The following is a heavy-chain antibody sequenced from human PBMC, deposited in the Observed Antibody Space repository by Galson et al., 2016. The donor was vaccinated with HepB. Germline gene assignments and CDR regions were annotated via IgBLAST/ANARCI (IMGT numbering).Heavy chain of an antibody. V-gene: IGHV1-2*06. J-gene: IGHJ2*01. CDR3: ARDRDFYYQFDL. D-gene: IGHD3-22*01. Sequence: VKVSCKASGYTFTGYFIHWVRQAPGQGLEWMGRINPSNGVTNFAQKFQDRVTMTRDTSISIAYMELFRLRSDDTAVYHCARDRDFYYQFDLWGRGTLVTVSS. CDR1: GYTFTGYF. CDR2: INPSNGVT.